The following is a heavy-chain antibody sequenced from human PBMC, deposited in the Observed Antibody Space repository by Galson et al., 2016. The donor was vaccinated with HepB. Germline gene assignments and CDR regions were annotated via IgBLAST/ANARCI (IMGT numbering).Heavy chain of an antibody. CDR1: GDSVSSNSAT. D-gene: IGHD2-15*01. V-gene: IGHV6-1*01. CDR3: ARGHLVVPFSFYFDY. Sequence: CAISGDSVSSNSATWNWIRQSPPRGLEWLGRTYHTSNWYSDYAVSVKSRITINPDTSKNQSSLQLNSVTPEDTAVYYCARGHLVVPFSFYFDYWGQGSLVTVSS. J-gene: IGHJ4*02. CDR2: TYHTSNWYS.